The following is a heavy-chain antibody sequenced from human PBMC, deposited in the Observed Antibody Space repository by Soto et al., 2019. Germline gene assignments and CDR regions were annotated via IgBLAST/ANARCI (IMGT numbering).Heavy chain of an antibody. Sequence: EVQLVESGGGLVKPGGSLRLSCAASGFTFSSYSMNWVRQAPGKGLEWGSSISSSSSYIYYADSVKGRFTISRDNAKNSRYLQMNSLRAEDTAVYYCARAAHYCSGCSCYDGAFDIWGQGTMVTVS. J-gene: IGHJ3*02. CDR2: ISSSSSYI. D-gene: IGHD2-15*01. CDR1: GFTFSSYS. V-gene: IGHV3-21*01. CDR3: ARAAHYCSGCSCYDGAFDI.